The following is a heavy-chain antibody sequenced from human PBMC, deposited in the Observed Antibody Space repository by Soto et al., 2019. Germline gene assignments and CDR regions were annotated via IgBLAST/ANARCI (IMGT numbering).Heavy chain of an antibody. D-gene: IGHD4-4*01. V-gene: IGHV3-30-3*01. J-gene: IGHJ6*02. CDR1: EFTFSSYA. CDR2: ITYDGGHK. CDR3: ARVKTDYSNPRGLFYCYGRDV. Sequence: QVQLVESGGGVVHPERSLRLSCSASEFTFSSYAMNWVRQAPGKGLEWVAGITYDGGHKFYGDSVRGRFTISRDSYKTTMFLQMNSMRPEATAADYCARVKTDYSNPRGLFYCYGRDVGGQWTTFTVSS.